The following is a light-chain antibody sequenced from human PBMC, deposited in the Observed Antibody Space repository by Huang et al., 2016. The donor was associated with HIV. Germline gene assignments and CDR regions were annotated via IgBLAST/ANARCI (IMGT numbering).Light chain of an antibody. J-gene: IGKJ4*01. CDR1: QSLLHSDGNTY. CDR2: KVS. Sequence: DVVMTQSPLSLPVTLGQPASISCRSSQSLLHSDGNTYLIWLQQRPGHSPRRLIDKVSNRDSWVPDRFSGSGSGSDFTLRISRVEPEDVGVYYCMQGTHWPLTFGGGTKVEMK. CDR3: MQGTHWPLT. V-gene: IGKV2-30*02.